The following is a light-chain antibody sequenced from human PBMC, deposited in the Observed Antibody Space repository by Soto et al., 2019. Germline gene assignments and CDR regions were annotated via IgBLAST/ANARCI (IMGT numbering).Light chain of an antibody. CDR2: GAS. CDR3: QHYGSSPPIT. J-gene: IGKJ5*01. V-gene: IGKV3-20*01. Sequence: EVVLTQSPGTVSLSPGERATLSCRASQGVTSTYIAWYQQKPGQAPRVLIHGASSRATGIPDRFSGSGSGTDVTLTISGLEPEDFAVYYCQHYGSSPPITFGQGTRLEIK. CDR1: QGVTSTY.